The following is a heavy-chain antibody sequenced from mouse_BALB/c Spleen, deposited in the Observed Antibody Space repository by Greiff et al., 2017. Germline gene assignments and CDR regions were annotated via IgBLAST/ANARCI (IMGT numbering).Heavy chain of an antibody. CDR1: GYTFTDYE. D-gene: IGHD6-5*01. CDR2: IDPETGGT. J-gene: IGHJ4*01. Sequence: VKLMESGAELVRPGASVTLSCKASGYTFTDYEMHWVKQTPVHGLEWIGAIDPETGGTAYNQKFKGKATLTADKSSSTAYMELRSLTSEDSAVYYCTKGDGGGLYYYAMDYWGQGTSVTVSS. V-gene: IGHV1-15*01. CDR3: TKGDGGGLYYYAMDY.